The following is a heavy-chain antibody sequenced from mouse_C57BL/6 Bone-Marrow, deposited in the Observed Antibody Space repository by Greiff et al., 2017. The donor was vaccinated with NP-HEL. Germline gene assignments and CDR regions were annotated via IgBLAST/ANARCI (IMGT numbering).Heavy chain of an antibody. CDR2: IYPRSGNT. CDR1: GYTFTSYG. CDR3: FAGEFAY. J-gene: IGHJ3*01. Sequence: VKLVESGAELARPGASVKLSCKASGYTFTSYGISWVKQRTGQGLEWIGEIYPRSGNTYYNEKFKGKATLTADKSSSTAYMELRSLTSEDSAVYFCFAGEFAYWGQGTLVTVSA. V-gene: IGHV1-81*01.